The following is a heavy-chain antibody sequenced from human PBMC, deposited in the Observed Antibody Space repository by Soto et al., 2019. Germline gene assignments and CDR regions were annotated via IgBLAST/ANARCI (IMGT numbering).Heavy chain of an antibody. CDR2: VRRSGA. D-gene: IGHD6-19*01. CDR1: GFTFSSCT. CDR3: AKVLTDDNGWYHFDS. V-gene: IGHV3-23*01. J-gene: IGHJ4*02. Sequence: EVQLLESGGGLVQPGGSLRLSCVTSGFTFSSCTMNWVRQAPGQGLEWVSSVRRSGAYYADSVKGRFTISRDNSRSTLYLKMDSLRAEDTAVYYCAKVLTDDNGWYHFDSWGQGTLVTVSS.